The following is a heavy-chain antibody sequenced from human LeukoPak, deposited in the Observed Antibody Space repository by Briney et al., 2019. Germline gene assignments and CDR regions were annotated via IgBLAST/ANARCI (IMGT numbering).Heavy chain of an antibody. D-gene: IGHD2-8*01. J-gene: IGHJ4*02. CDR3: AKSRSLDIVLMVYADFDY. CDR1: GFTFSNYA. Sequence: GGSLRLSCSASGFTFSNYAMDWVRQAPGKGLEYVSGITNNGGNTYYTDSVKGRFTISRDNSKSTLYLQMSSLRAEDTAVYYCAKSRSLDIVLMVYADFDYWGQGTLVTVSS. CDR2: ITNNGGNT. V-gene: IGHV3-64D*06.